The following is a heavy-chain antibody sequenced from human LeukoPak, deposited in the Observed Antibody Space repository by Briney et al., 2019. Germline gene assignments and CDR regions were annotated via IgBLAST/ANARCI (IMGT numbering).Heavy chain of an antibody. CDR3: ARRSGSSGYYYYGMDV. CDR2: IIPILGIA. Sequence: ASVKVSCKASGGTFSSYAISWVRQAPGQGLEWMGRIIPILGIANYAQKFQGRVTITADKSTSTAYMELRSLRSDDTAVYYCARRSGSSGYYYYGMDVWGQGTTVTVSS. J-gene: IGHJ6*02. D-gene: IGHD3-3*01. CDR1: GGTFSSYA. V-gene: IGHV1-69*04.